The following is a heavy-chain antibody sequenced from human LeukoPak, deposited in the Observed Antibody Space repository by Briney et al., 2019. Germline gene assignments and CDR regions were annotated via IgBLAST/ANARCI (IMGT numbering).Heavy chain of an antibody. CDR1: GFTFSNFE. Sequence: GGSLRLSCAASGFTFSNFEMNWVRQAPGKGLEWVSYISSGGSAIYYADSVKGRFTISRDNAKNSLYLQMNSLRAEDTAVYYCARDFYGDYALFDYWGQGILVTVSS. J-gene: IGHJ4*02. CDR2: ISSGGSAI. D-gene: IGHD4-17*01. V-gene: IGHV3-48*03. CDR3: ARDFYGDYALFDY.